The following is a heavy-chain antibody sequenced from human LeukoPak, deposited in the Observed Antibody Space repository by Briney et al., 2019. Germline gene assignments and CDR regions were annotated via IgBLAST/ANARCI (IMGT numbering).Heavy chain of an antibody. J-gene: IGHJ6*02. V-gene: IGHV3-23*01. CDR2: LSSSGGST. CDR3: AKDPGAVAGQGMDV. Sequence: PGGSLRLSCAASGFTFSYYAMSWVRQAPGKGLEWVSALSSSGGSTKYADSVKGRFTISRDNSKNTLHLQMNSLRAEDTAVYYCAKDPGAVAGQGMDVWGQGTTVTVSS. CDR1: GFTFSYYA. D-gene: IGHD6-19*01.